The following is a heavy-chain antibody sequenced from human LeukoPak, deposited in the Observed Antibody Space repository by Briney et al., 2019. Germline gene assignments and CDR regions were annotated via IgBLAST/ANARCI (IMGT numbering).Heavy chain of an antibody. Sequence: GGSLRLSCAASGFTFSSYSMNWVRQAPGKGLEWVAVISYDGSNKYYADSVKGRFTISRDNSKNTLYLQMNSLRAEDTAVYYCARGHSDLDYWGQGTLVTVSS. CDR1: GFTFSSYS. J-gene: IGHJ4*02. D-gene: IGHD1-26*01. CDR3: ARGHSDLDY. V-gene: IGHV3-30*03. CDR2: ISYDGSNK.